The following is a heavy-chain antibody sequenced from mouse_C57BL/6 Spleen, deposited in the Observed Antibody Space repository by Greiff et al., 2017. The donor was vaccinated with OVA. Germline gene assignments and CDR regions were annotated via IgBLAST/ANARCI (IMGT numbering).Heavy chain of an antibody. V-gene: IGHV1-54*01. J-gene: IGHJ2*01. D-gene: IGHD1-1*01. Sequence: QVQLQQSGAELVRPGTSVKVSCKASGYAFTNYLIEWVKQRPGQGLEWIGVINPGSGGTNYNEKFKGKATLTADKSSSTAYMQLSSLTSEDSAVYFYARTSLYYGSSYDYFDYWGQGTTLTVSS. CDR1: GYAFTNYL. CDR2: INPGSGGT. CDR3: ARTSLYYGSSYDYFDY.